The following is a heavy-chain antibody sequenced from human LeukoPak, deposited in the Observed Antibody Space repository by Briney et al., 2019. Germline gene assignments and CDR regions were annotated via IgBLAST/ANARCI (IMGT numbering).Heavy chain of an antibody. D-gene: IGHD6-13*01. J-gene: IGHJ4*03. CDR3: ARDLGSSWYY. V-gene: IGHV3-7*01. CDR1: GFTFCSNG. CDR2: IKQDGREK. Sequence: TGGSLRLSCAASGFTFCSNGMSWVRQAPGKGLEWVANIKQDGREKSYVDSVKGRFTISRDNAKNSLDLQMDRLRDTAAAVCDCARDLGSSWYYCVHG.